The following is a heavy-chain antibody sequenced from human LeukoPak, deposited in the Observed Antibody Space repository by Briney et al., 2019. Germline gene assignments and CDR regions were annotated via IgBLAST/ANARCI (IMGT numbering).Heavy chain of an antibody. Sequence: SVKVSCKASGGTFSSYAISWVRQAPGQGLEWMGRIIPILGIANYAQKFQGRVTITADKSTSTAYMELSSLRSEDTAVYYCARESYYDSSCSIGTFDYWGQGTLVTVSS. V-gene: IGHV1-69*04. J-gene: IGHJ4*02. CDR1: GGTFSSYA. CDR2: IIPILGIA. D-gene: IGHD3-22*01. CDR3: ARESYYDSSCSIGTFDY.